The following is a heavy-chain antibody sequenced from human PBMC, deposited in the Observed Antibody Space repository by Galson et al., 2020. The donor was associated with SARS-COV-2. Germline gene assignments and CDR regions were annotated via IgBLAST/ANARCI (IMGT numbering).Heavy chain of an antibody. CDR3: AKSQYDILTGYHNTYNWFDP. CDR2: ISGSGGST. J-gene: IGHJ5*02. CDR1: GFTFSSYA. D-gene: IGHD3-9*01. Sequence: GGSLRLSCAASGFTFSSYAMSWVRQAPGKGLEWVSAISGSGGSTYYADSVQGRFTISRDNSKNTLYLQMNSLSAEDTAVYYCAKSQYDILTGYHNTYNWFDPWGQGTLVTVSS. V-gene: IGHV3-23*01.